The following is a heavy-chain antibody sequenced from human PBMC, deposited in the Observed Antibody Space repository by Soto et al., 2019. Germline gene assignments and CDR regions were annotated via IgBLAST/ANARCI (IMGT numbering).Heavy chain of an antibody. V-gene: IGHV1-69*13. CDR2: IIPIFGTA. CDR1: GGTFSSYA. Sequence: SVKVSCKASGGTFSSYAISWVRQAPGQGLEWMGGIIPIFGTANYAQKFQGRVTITADESTSTAYMELSSLRSEDTAVYYCARGIAVAGTVVGSFDYWGQGTLVTVSS. J-gene: IGHJ4*02. CDR3: ARGIAVAGTVVGSFDY. D-gene: IGHD6-19*01.